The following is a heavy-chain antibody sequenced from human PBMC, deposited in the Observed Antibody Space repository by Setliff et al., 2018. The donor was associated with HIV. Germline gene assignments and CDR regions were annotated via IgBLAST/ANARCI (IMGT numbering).Heavy chain of an antibody. CDR2: IYPDDSDT. CDR1: GYSFTSYW. V-gene: IGHV5-51*01. D-gene: IGHD3-9*01. CDR3: AKGGGLSFRYHDWFVKI. Sequence: GESLKISCQGSGYSFTSYWLGWVRQMPGKGLEWIGVIYPDDSDTRYSPSFQGQVTISADKSITTAYLQWSSLRASDTAMYYCAKGGGLSFRYHDWFVKIWGQGTLVTVSS. J-gene: IGHJ3*02.